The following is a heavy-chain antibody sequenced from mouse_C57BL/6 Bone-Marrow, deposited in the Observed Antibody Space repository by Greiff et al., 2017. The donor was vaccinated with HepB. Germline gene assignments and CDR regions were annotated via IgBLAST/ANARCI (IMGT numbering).Heavy chain of an antibody. Sequence: EVQLQQSGAELVRPGASVKLSCTASGFNIKDDYMHWVKQRPEQGLEWIGWIDPENGDTEYASKFQGKATITADTSSNTAYLQLSRLTSEDTAVYYCTRTITTVVAHYAMDYWGQGTSVTVSS. CDR2: IDPENGDT. D-gene: IGHD1-1*01. J-gene: IGHJ4*01. V-gene: IGHV14-4*01. CDR1: GFNIKDDY. CDR3: TRTITTVVAHYAMDY.